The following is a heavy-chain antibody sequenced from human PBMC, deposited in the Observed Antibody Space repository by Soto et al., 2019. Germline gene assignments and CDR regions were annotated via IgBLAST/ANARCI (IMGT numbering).Heavy chain of an antibody. CDR3: AKMVSGAAAGTVQPMDV. CDR2: ISYDGSNK. V-gene: IGHV3-30*18. Sequence: GGSLRLSCAASGFTFSSYGMHWVRQAPGKGLEWVAVISYDGSNKYYADSVKGQFTISRDNSKNTLYLQMNSLRAEETAVYYCAKMVSGAAAGTVQPMDVWGQGTTVTVSS. J-gene: IGHJ6*02. CDR1: GFTFSSYG. D-gene: IGHD6-13*01.